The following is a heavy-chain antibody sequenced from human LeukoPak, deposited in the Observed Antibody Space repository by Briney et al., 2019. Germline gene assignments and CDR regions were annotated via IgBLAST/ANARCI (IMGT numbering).Heavy chain of an antibody. J-gene: IGHJ3*02. CDR1: EFTFSSHS. Sequence: GGSLRLSCAASEFTFSSHSMNWVRQAPGKGLEWVSSISRSGGSIYYADSLKGRFTISGDNAKNSLYLQMNRLRAEDTAVYFCARSLKVSAALDVFDIWGQGTMVTVSS. CDR3: ARSLKVSAALDVFDI. D-gene: IGHD2-2*01. V-gene: IGHV3-21*01. CDR2: ISRSGGSI.